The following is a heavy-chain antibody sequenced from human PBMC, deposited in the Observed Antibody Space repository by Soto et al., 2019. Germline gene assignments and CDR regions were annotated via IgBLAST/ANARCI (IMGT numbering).Heavy chain of an antibody. V-gene: IGHV1-58*01. D-gene: IGHD2-21*02. Sequence: QMQLVQSGPEVKKPGTSVKVSCKASGFTFTSSAVQWVRQARGQRLEWIGWIVVGSGNTNYAQKFQERVTITRDMSTSTADMELSSLRSEDTAVYYCAAGGGTAIPYSRPFDYWGQGTLVTVSS. CDR2: IVVGSGNT. CDR3: AAGGGTAIPYSRPFDY. CDR1: GFTFTSSA. J-gene: IGHJ4*02.